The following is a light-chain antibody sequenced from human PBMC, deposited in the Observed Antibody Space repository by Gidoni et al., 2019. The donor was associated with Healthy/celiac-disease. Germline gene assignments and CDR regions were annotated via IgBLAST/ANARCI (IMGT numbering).Light chain of an antibody. Sequence: QSVLTQPPSVSGAPGQRVTISCTGSSSNSGAGYDVHWYQQLPGTAPKLLIYGNSNRPAGVPDRFSGSKSGTSASLAITGLQAEDEADYYCQSYDSSLSAFFGTGTKVTVL. J-gene: IGLJ1*01. CDR3: QSYDSSLSAF. V-gene: IGLV1-40*01. CDR2: GNS. CDR1: SSNSGAGYD.